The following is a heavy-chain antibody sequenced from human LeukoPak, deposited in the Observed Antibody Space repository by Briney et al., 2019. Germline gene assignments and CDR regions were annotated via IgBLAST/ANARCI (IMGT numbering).Heavy chain of an antibody. Sequence: SETLSLACPVSGGSISNYYYWTWIRQPPGKGLEWIGYVYYTGSTNFNPSLKSRVTMSLDTSRNQFSLKLTSLTAADTAVYYCARGAMATTPFFDYWGQGTLVTVSS. D-gene: IGHD5-24*01. CDR3: ARGAMATTPFFDY. V-gene: IGHV4-59*01. CDR2: VYYTGST. J-gene: IGHJ4*02. CDR1: GGSISNYY.